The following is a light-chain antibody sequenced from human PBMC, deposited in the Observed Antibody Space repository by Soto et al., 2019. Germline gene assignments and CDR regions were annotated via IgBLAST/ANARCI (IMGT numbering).Light chain of an antibody. V-gene: IGLV7-46*01. CDR2: DTS. Sequence: QAVVAQEPSVTVSPGGTVTLTCGSSTGAVTSGHYPYWFQQKPGQAPRTLIYDTSNKHSWTPARFSGSLLGGKAALTLSGAQPEDEAEYYCLLSYSGARGVFGGGTKLTVL. J-gene: IGLJ2*01. CDR3: LLSYSGARGV. CDR1: TGAVTSGHY.